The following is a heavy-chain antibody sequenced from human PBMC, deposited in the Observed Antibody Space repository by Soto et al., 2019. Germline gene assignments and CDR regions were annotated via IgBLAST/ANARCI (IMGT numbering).Heavy chain of an antibody. J-gene: IGHJ4*02. Sequence: QVQLQESGPGLVKPSETLSLTCTVSGGSISSYYWSWIRQPPGKGLEWIGYIYYSGSTNYNPSLNSRVTISIDTSKNHFSLKLSSVTAADTAVYYCARVPYDSSGYYYPFDYWGQGNLVTGSS. CDR2: IYYSGST. CDR3: ARVPYDSSGYYYPFDY. D-gene: IGHD3-22*01. CDR1: GGSISSYY. V-gene: IGHV4-59*01.